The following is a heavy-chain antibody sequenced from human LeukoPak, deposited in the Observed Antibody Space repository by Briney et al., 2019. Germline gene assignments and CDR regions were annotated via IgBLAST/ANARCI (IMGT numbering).Heavy chain of an antibody. J-gene: IGHJ4*02. CDR2: IRSRDRTI. V-gene: IGHV3-11*04. Sequence: GGSLRLSCAASGFTFSDYYMSWIRQAPGKGREWVSYIRSRDRTIYYADSVKGRFTISTDNAENSLYLQMNSLRTEDTAVYYCARDHRWGFDYWGRGTLVTVSS. CDR3: ARDHRWGFDY. CDR1: GFTFSDYY. D-gene: IGHD7-27*01.